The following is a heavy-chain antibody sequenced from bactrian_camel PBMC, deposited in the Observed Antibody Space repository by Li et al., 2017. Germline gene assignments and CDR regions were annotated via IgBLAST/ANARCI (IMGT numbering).Heavy chain of an antibody. CDR2: IGLDGTNA. D-gene: IGHD2*01. CDR1: IRTFNLYA. CDR3: ATQQVVGLSRYNY. J-gene: IGHJ4*01. V-gene: IGHV3S14*01. Sequence: HVQLVESGGGSVQAGGSLRLSCAAETSIRTFNLYAMGWFRQAPGEEREGVATIGLDGTNARYADSVKGRFTISRDNAKNAVTLQMNNLKSEDTALYYCATQQVVGLSRYNYWGQGTQVTVS.